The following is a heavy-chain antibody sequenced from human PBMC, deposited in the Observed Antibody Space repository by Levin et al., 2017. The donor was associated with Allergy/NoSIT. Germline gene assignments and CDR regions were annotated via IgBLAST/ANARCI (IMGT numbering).Heavy chain of an antibody. J-gene: IGHJ4*02. D-gene: IGHD6-13*01. CDR1: GFTFSSSG. V-gene: IGHV3-30*03. CDR2: ISYDGSNK. CDR3: ASHIAAAEGGDY. Sequence: LSLTCAASGFTFSSSGMHWVRPAPGKGLEWVAVISYDGSNKYYADSVKGRFTISRDNSKNTLYLQMNSLRAEDTAVYYCASHIAAAEGGDYWGQGTLVTVSS.